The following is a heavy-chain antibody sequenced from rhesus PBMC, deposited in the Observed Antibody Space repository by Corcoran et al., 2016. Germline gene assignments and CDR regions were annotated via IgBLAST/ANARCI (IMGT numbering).Heavy chain of an antibody. Sequence: QVQLQESGPGLVKPSETLSHTCAVSGGSVSSSQWWSWIRQPPGKGLEWIGYISGSSGRTYYNPTLKSRGTIATDTSKNQLFLKLSAVTAADTAVYYCARSVAGTTWGQGVLVTVSS. V-gene: IGHV4-65*01. CDR1: GGSVSSSQW. J-gene: IGHJ4*01. D-gene: IGHD1-14*01. CDR2: ISGSSGRT. CDR3: ARSVAGTT.